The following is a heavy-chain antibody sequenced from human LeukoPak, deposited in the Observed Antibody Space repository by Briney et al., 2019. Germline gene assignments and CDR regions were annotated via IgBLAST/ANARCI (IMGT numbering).Heavy chain of an antibody. J-gene: IGHJ5*02. CDR3: ARAFFSSAYYPNWFDP. D-gene: IGHD3-22*01. Sequence: SETLSLTCTVSGGSISTYYWSWIRQPPGKGLEWIGYIYKSGSNNYNPALKSRVTMSVGTSKNQFSLKLSSVTAADTAVYYCARAFFSSAYYPNWFDPWGQGTLVTVSS. CDR1: GGSISTYY. V-gene: IGHV4-59*01. CDR2: IYKSGSN.